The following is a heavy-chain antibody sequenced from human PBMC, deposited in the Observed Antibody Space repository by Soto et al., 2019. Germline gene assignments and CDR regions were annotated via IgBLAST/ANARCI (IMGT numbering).Heavy chain of an antibody. V-gene: IGHV3-74*01. CDR2: INSDGSNR. CDR3: ARNSDY. CDR1: GFTFSSYW. J-gene: IGHJ4*02. Sequence: EVQLVESGGGLVQPGGSLRLSCATSGFTFSSYWMYWVRQAPGKGLVWVSRINSDGSNRGYADSVKGRFTISRDNAKSTLYLEMNSLRAEDTAVYYCARNSDYWGQGILVTVSS.